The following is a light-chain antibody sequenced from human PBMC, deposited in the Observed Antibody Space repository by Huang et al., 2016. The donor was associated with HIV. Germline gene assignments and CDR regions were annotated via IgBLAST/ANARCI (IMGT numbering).Light chain of an antibody. CDR1: QSINKY. V-gene: IGKV1-39*01. Sequence: DIQMTQSPSSLSASVGDRVIISCRASQSINKYLNWYQQMPGKAPKLLIYGASTLQRRVSSRFSGSVSGTDFTLTIGSLQPEDAATYYCQQSYKAPRTFGQGTLLEI. J-gene: IGKJ2*01. CDR3: QQSYKAPRT. CDR2: GAS.